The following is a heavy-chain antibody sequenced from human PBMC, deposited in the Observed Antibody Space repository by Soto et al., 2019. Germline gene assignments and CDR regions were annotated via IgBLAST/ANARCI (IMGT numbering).Heavy chain of an antibody. CDR1: GFTFSNAW. V-gene: IGHV3-15*07. CDR2: IKSKTDGGTT. D-gene: IGHD4-17*01. J-gene: IGHJ4*02. CDR3: TTLTTVTTRRFDY. Sequence: PGGSLRLSCAASGFTFSNAWMNWVRQAPGKGLEWVGRIKSKTDGGTTDYAAPVKGRFTISRDDSKNTLYLQMNSLKTEDTAVYYCTTLTTVTTRRFDYWGQGTLVTVSS.